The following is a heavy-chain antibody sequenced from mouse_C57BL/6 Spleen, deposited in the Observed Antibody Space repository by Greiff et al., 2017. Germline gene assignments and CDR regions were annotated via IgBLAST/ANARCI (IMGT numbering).Heavy chain of an antibody. D-gene: IGHD2-5*01. Sequence: QVQLQQSGPELVKPGASVKISCKASGYAFSSSWMNWVKQRPGKGLEWIGRIYPGDGGTNYNGKFKGKATLAADKSSSTAYMQLSSLTSEDSAVXSSARDSNYLYYAMDYWGQGTSVTVSS. V-gene: IGHV1-82*01. CDR1: GYAFSSSW. CDR2: IYPGDGGT. CDR3: ARDSNYLYYAMDY. J-gene: IGHJ4*01.